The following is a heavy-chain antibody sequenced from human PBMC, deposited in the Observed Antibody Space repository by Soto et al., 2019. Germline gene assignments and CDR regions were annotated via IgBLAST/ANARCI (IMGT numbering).Heavy chain of an antibody. CDR3: ARDADYGGSRGGMDV. D-gene: IGHD4-17*01. V-gene: IGHV4-31*03. CDR2: IYYSGRT. CDR1: GGSVNNANYF. J-gene: IGHJ6*02. Sequence: QVRLEESGPGLVKPSETLSLICSVAGGSVNNANYFWNWIRHHPENGLEWIGYIYYSGRTRYNPSFKTRATPSIDTSKNQFSLRLNSVTVADTAVYFCARDADYGGSRGGMDVWGRVTTVTVSS.